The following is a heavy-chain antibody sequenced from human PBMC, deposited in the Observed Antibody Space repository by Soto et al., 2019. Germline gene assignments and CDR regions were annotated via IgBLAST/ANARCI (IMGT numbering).Heavy chain of an antibody. D-gene: IGHD3-22*01. CDR1: GFTVSSYA. CDR2: ISYDGSNK. J-gene: IGHJ3*02. Sequence: SLRLSCAASGFTVSSYAMHWVRQAPGKGLEWGAVISYDGSNKYYADSVKGRFTISRDNSKNTLYLQMNSLRAEDTAVYYCARDQAQFTMIVVVINSDFDIWGQGTMVTVSS. CDR3: ARDQAQFTMIVVVINSDFDI. V-gene: IGHV3-30-3*01.